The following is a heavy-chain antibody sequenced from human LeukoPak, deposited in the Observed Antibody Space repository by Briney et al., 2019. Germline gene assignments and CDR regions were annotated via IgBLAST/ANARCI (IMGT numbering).Heavy chain of an antibody. Sequence: PGGSLRLSCTVSGFTLSSYEMSWIRQAPGKGLEWVSAISGSGGTTYYADSVEGRFTISRDNSMNTLYLQMNSLRAEDTAVYSCAKDRLGALLYFDSWGQGTLVTVSS. CDR1: GFTLSSYE. CDR3: AKDRLGALLYFDS. D-gene: IGHD1-26*01. V-gene: IGHV3-23*01. J-gene: IGHJ4*02. CDR2: ISGSGGTT.